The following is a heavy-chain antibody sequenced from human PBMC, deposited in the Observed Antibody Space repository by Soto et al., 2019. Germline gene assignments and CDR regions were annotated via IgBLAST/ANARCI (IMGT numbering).Heavy chain of an antibody. CDR1: GFTFSDYY. V-gene: IGHV3-11*01. CDR2: ISSSGSTI. CDR3: AREEIRFLEWLSPFDY. D-gene: IGHD3-3*01. Sequence: QVQLVESGGGLVKPGGSLRLSCAASGFTFSDYYMSWIRQAPGKGLEWVSYISSSGSTIYYADSVKGRFTISRDNAKNSLYLQMNSLRAEDTAVYSCAREEIRFLEWLSPFDYWGQGTLVTVSS. J-gene: IGHJ4*02.